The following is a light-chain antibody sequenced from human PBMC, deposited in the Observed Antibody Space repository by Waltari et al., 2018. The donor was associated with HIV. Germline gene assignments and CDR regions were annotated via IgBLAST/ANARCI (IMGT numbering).Light chain of an antibody. J-gene: IGLJ3*02. CDR2: ANT. CDR3: QSYVSSVNVV. Sequence: QSVLTQPPSVSGAPGQTVTISCTGSSSTLGAAYDVHWYQQVPGTAPNLLIYANTNRPSGVPDRFSGSKSGTSASLAISGLQTEDEADYYCQSYVSSVNVVFGGGTRVTVL. V-gene: IGLV1-40*01. CDR1: SSTLGAAYD.